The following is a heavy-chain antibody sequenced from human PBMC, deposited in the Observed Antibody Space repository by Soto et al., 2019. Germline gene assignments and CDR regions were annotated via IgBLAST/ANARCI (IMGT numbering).Heavy chain of an antibody. CDR1: GASISSGNYY. V-gene: IGHV4-31*03. CDR3: ARGREEAGGPFDY. D-gene: IGHD3-10*01. Sequence: QVQLQESGPGLVKPSQTLSLTCSVSGASISSGNYYWSWIRQHPGKGLEWIGYIYYTGSTYYNPSLRSRITISEDMSKNHFSLGLSSVTAADTAVYYCARGREEAGGPFDYWGQGTLVTVSS. CDR2: IYYTGST. J-gene: IGHJ4*02.